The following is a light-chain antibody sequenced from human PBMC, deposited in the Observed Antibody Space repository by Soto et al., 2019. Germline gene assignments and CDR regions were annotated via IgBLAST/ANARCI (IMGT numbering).Light chain of an antibody. Sequence: VMTQSPATLSVSPGERATLSCRASRSVSSNLAWYQQKPGQAPRLLIYGASTRATGIPARFSGSGSGTEFTLTISSLQSEDFAVYYCQQYNNWWTFGQGTKVDIK. CDR3: QQYNNWWT. CDR1: RSVSSN. J-gene: IGKJ1*01. V-gene: IGKV3-15*01. CDR2: GAS.